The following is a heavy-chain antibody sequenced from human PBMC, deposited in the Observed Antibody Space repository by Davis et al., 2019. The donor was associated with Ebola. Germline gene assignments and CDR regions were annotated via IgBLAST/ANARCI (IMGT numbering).Heavy chain of an antibody. CDR3: ASLRRTITGMDDGFDL. CDR1: ETTFTSYS. J-gene: IGHJ3*01. CDR2: FYTGDYDY. V-gene: IGHV5-51*01. D-gene: IGHD1-20*01. Sequence: GGSLRLSCQAPETTFTSYSFGWVPQMHGKGWEWMGPFYTGDYDYRYRPSFRGQVTISADKSTRSAYLQWGSLKASDTAMYYCASLRRTITGMDDGFDLWGQGTMVTVSS.